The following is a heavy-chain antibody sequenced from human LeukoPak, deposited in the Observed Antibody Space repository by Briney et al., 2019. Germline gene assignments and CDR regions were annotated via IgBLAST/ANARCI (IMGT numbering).Heavy chain of an antibody. V-gene: IGHV3-7*03. CDR2: IKQDGSEK. J-gene: IGHJ6*02. D-gene: IGHD2-2*01. Sequence: GGSLRLSCAASGFTFSSYWMSWVRQAPGKGLEWVANIKQDGSEKYYVDSVKGRFTISRDNAKNSLYLQMNSLRAEDTAVYYCARDLGVPAAEYYYYYGMDVWGQGAAVTVSS. CDR3: ARDLGVPAAEYYYYYGMDV. CDR1: GFTFSSYW.